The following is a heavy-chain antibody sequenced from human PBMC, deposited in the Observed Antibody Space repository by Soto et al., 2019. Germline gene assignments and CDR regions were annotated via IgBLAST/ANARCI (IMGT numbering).Heavy chain of an antibody. J-gene: IGHJ5*02. CDR2: IYYSGST. CDR1: GGSISSSSYY. V-gene: IGHV4-39*07. D-gene: IGHD2-15*01. CDR3: ARGIVGNIVGVGAATLGQTVWFDP. Sequence: PSETLSLTCTVSGGSISSSSYYWGWIRQPPGKGLEWIGSIYYSGSTYYNPSLKSRVTISVDTSKNQFSLKLSSVTAADTAVYYCARGIVGNIVGVGAATLGQTVWFDPWGQGALVTVSS.